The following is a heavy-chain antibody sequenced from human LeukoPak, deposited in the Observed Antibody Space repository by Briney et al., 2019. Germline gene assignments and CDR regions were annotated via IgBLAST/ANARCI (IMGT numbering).Heavy chain of an antibody. Sequence: ASVKVPCKASGYTFTSYDINWVRQATGQGLEWTGWMNPNSGNTGYAQKFQGRVTMTRNTSISTAYMELSSLRSEDTAVYYCARGRRDTAMVLTYWGQGTLVTVSS. D-gene: IGHD5-18*01. CDR2: MNPNSGNT. CDR3: ARGRRDTAMVLTY. J-gene: IGHJ4*02. CDR1: GYTFTSYD. V-gene: IGHV1-8*01.